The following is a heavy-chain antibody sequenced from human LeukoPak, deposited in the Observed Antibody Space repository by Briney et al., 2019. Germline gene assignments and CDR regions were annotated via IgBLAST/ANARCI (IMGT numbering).Heavy chain of an antibody. CDR2: ISYSGGT. J-gene: IGHJ5*02. V-gene: IGHV4-39*02. CDR3: ARERKSLLWFGELST. Sequence: SETLSLTCTVSGGSLSSSNNYWGWTRQPPGKGLEWFGSISYSGGTSYNPSLRSRVTISVDTSKNQFSLKLSSVTAADTAVYYCARERKSLLWFGELSTWGQGTLVTVSS. D-gene: IGHD3-10*01. CDR1: GGSLSSSNNY.